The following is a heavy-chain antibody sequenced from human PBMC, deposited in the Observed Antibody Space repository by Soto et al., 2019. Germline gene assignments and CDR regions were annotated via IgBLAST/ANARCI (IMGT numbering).Heavy chain of an antibody. CDR3: ARHGETCVGNECHRHFDS. D-gene: IGHD3-10*01. V-gene: IGHV3-7*03. J-gene: IGHJ4*02. Sequence: EVQLAESGGDLVQSGGSLRLSCATSGFTFSDYWMNWVRQARGKGLEWVASIREDGGETHYVDSLKGRFTISRDNARKSLYLQMNNLPVEDTAVYYCARHGETCVGNECHRHFDSWGQGSLVSVSS. CDR1: GFTFSDYW. CDR2: IREDGGET.